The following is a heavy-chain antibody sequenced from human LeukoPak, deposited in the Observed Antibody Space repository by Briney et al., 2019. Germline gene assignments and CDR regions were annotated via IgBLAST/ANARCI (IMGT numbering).Heavy chain of an antibody. Sequence: SETLSLTCTVSGGSISSSSYYWGWIRQPPGKGLEWIGSIYYSGSTYYNPSLKSRVTISVDTSKNQFSLKLSSVTAADTAVYYCARGAKNSGYDFGYWGQGTLVTVSS. CDR2: IYYSGST. V-gene: IGHV4-39*07. J-gene: IGHJ4*02. D-gene: IGHD5-12*01. CDR1: GGSISSSSYY. CDR3: ARGAKNSGYDFGY.